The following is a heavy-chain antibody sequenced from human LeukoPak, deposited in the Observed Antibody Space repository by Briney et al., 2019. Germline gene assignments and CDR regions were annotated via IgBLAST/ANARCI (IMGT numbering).Heavy chain of an antibody. V-gene: IGHV3-48*03. CDR2: ISSSGSTI. Sequence: PGGSLRLSCAASGFTFSSYEMNWVRQAPGKGLEWVSYISSSGSTIYYADSVKGRFTISRDNAKNSLYLQMNSLRAEDTAVYYCARDRYYYDSSGYYFYDYWGREPWSPSPQ. CDR1: GFTFSSYE. D-gene: IGHD3-22*01. CDR3: ARDRYYYDSSGYYFYDY. J-gene: IGHJ4*02.